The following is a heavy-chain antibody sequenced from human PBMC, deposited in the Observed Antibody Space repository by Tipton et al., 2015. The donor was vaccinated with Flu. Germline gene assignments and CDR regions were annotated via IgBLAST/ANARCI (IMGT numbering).Heavy chain of an antibody. CDR2: ISGGGGGT. V-gene: IGHV3-23*01. J-gene: IGHJ4*02. Sequence: SLRLSCAASGFTFSIYAMSWVRQAPGKRLEWISDISGGGGGTYYADSVKGRSTISRDNSKNMLYLRMNSLSAEDTAIYYCAKVIPEKVSGLDYWGQGTLVTVSS. CDR1: GFTFSIYA. D-gene: IGHD5/OR15-5a*01. CDR3: AKVIPEKVSGLDY.